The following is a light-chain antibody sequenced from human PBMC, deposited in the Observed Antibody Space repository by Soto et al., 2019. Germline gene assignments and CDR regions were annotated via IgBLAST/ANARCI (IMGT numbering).Light chain of an antibody. J-gene: IGKJ2*01. V-gene: IGKV1-5*03. Sequence: DIQMTQSPSTPSASVGDRVTITCRASKSISSWLAWYQQKPGKAHKLLIYKASCLEGGVPSRFSGSGSGTEFTLTISSLQPDDFATYYGQQYNSLYTCGQGTKLEIK. CDR1: KSISSW. CDR2: KAS. CDR3: QQYNSLYT.